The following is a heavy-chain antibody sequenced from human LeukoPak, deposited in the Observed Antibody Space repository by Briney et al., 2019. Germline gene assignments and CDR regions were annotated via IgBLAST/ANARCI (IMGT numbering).Heavy chain of an antibody. CDR1: GFTFSSCA. Sequence: GRSLRLSCAASGFTFSSCAMHWVRQAPGKGLEWVAVISYDGSNKYYADSVKGRFTISRDNSKNTLYLQMNSLRAEDTAVYYCAKILPDTVTADYWGQGTLVTVSS. V-gene: IGHV3-30-3*02. CDR3: AKILPDTVTADY. D-gene: IGHD4-11*01. J-gene: IGHJ4*02. CDR2: ISYDGSNK.